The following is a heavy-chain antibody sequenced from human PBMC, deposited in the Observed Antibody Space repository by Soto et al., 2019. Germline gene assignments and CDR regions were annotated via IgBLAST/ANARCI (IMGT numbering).Heavy chain of an antibody. V-gene: IGHV3-48*02. D-gene: IGHD6-13*01. CDR1: GFTFSVYS. CDR2: IRSSSSVI. Sequence: SCAASGFTFSVYSMPRVRQAPGKGLEWVSYIRSSSSVIHYADSVNGPFTISRDNAKNSLYLQMNSLRDEDTAVYYCGKDGYFSSSRWYYLDHWSQGTLVTVS. J-gene: IGHJ4*02. CDR3: GKDGYFSSSRWYYLDH.